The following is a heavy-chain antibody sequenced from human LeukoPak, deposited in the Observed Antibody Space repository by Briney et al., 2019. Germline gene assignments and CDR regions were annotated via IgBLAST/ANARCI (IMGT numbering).Heavy chain of an antibody. CDR3: ARDGRYSNYDFEY. CDR1: GYTFTGYY. D-gene: IGHD4-11*01. CDR2: INPNSGGT. J-gene: IGHJ4*02. V-gene: IGHV1-2*02. Sequence: ASVKVSCKASGYTFTGYYMHWVRQAPGQGLEWMGWINPNSGGTNYAQKFQGRGTMTRGTSISTAYMELSRRRSHDTAVHYCARDGRYSNYDFEYGGQGPLLTVPS.